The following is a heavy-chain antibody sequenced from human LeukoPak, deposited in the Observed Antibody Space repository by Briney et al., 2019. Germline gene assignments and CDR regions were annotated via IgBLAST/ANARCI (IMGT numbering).Heavy chain of an antibody. V-gene: IGHV4-34*01. CDR2: INHSGST. J-gene: IGHJ5*02. CDR1: GGFFSGYY. D-gene: IGHD3-22*01. Sequence: SETLSLTCAVYGGFFSGYYWSWIRQPPGKGLEWIGEINHSGSTNYNPSLKSRVTISVDTSKNQFSLKLSSVTAADTAVYYCARGADTMIVVVTDNWFDPWGQGTLVTVSS. CDR3: ARGADTMIVVVTDNWFDP.